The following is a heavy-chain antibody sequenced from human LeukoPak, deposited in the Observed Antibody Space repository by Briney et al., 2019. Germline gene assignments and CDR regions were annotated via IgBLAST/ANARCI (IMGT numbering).Heavy chain of an antibody. V-gene: IGHV1-8*01. J-gene: IGHJ4*02. CDR2: INPNSGNT. CDR3: ARGCSSTSCHSRDFDY. D-gene: IGHD2-2*01. Sequence: ASVKVSCKASGYTFTSYDINWVRQAPGQGLEWMGWINPNSGNTGYAQKFQGRVTMTRNTSISTAYMELSSLRSEDTAVYYCARGCSSTSCHSRDFDYWGQGTLVTVSS. CDR1: GYTFTSYD.